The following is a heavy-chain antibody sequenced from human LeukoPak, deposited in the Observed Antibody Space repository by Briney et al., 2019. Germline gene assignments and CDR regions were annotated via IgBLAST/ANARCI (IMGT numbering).Heavy chain of an antibody. Sequence: GESLKISCKGSGYIFTNYWIGWARQMPGKGLEWMGIIYPGDSDTRYSPSFPGQVTISADKSITTAYLQWGSLQASDSAKYYCARRGGMAAIDFWGQGTLVTVSS. CDR3: ARRGGMAAIDF. D-gene: IGHD2-2*01. V-gene: IGHV5-51*01. J-gene: IGHJ4*02. CDR2: IYPGDSDT. CDR1: GYIFTNYW.